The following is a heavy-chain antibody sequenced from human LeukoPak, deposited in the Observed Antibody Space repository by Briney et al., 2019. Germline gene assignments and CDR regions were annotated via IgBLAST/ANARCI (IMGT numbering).Heavy chain of an antibody. D-gene: IGHD3-10*01. Sequence: GASVKVSCKASGYTCTGYYMHWVRQAPGQGLEWRGGIIPIFGTANYAQKFQGIVTITTDESTSTAYMELSSLRSEDTAVYYCARDRGYGHYYMDAWGKGTTVTVSS. J-gene: IGHJ6*03. CDR1: GYTCTGYY. CDR2: IIPIFGTA. CDR3: ARDRGYGHYYMDA. V-gene: IGHV1-69*05.